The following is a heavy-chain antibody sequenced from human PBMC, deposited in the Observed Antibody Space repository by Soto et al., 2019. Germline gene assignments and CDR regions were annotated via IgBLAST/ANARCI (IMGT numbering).Heavy chain of an antibody. J-gene: IGHJ6*02. CDR2: INHSGST. Sequence: SETLSLTCAVYGGSFSGYYWSWIRQPPGKGLEWIGEINHSGSTNYNPSLKSRVTISVDTSKNQFSLKLSSVTAADTAVYYCARDSVNGVPAAMDVWGQGTTVTVS. CDR3: ARDSVNGVPAAMDV. D-gene: IGHD2-2*01. CDR1: GGSFSGYY. V-gene: IGHV4-34*01.